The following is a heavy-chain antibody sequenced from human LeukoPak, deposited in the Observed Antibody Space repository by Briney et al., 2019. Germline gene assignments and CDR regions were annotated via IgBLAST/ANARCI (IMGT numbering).Heavy chain of an antibody. D-gene: IGHD1-26*01. J-gene: IGHJ4*02. CDR2: ITNNGDTT. V-gene: IGHV3-64D*06. Sequence: GGSLRLSCSASGFTFSSYDMHWVRQAPGKGLDYISGITNNGDTTYHADSVKGRFTISRDNSKNTLYLQMSNLRAEDTAVYYCVKVSSTVGATYFDSWGQGTLVTVSS. CDR1: GFTFSSYD. CDR3: VKVSSTVGATYFDS.